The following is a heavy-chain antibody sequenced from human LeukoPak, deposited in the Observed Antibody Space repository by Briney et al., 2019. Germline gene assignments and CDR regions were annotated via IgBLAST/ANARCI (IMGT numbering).Heavy chain of an antibody. CDR2: IKTYNGDT. J-gene: IGHJ6*02. CDR3: AKDGGQQWLTNYYSYGMDV. CDR1: GYTFTTYG. Sequence: GASVKVSCRASGYTFTTYGINWVRQAPGQGLEWMGWIKTYNGDTNTAQKFPDRIIMTTDKSTGTAYMELRSLRSDDTAVYYCAKDGGQQWLTNYYSYGMDVWGQGTTVIVSS. D-gene: IGHD6-19*01. V-gene: IGHV1-18*01.